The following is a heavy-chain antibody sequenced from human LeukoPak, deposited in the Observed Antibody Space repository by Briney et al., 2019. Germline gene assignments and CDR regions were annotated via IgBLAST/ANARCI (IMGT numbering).Heavy chain of an antibody. V-gene: IGHV1-18*01. CDR2: ISAYNGNT. D-gene: IGHD3-9*01. Sequence: ASVKVSCKASGYTFTSYGIGWVRQAPGQGLEWMGWISAYNGNTNYAQKLQGRVTMTTDTSTSTAYMELRSLRSDDTAVYYCARMDRSYDILTGYESFDYWGQGTLVTVSS. CDR3: ARMDRSYDILTGYESFDY. J-gene: IGHJ4*02. CDR1: GYTFTSYG.